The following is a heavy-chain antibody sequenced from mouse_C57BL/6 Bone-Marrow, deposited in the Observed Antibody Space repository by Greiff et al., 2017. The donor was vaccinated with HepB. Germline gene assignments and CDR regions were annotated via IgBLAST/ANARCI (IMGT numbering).Heavy chain of an antibody. CDR1: GYTFASYW. V-gene: IGHV1-55*01. CDR2: IYPGSGST. CDR3: ARAVDGYYGYYFDY. D-gene: IGHD2-3*01. Sequence: QVQLQQPGAELVKPGASVKMSCKASGYTFASYWITWVKQRPGQGLEWIGDIYPGSGSTNYNEKFKSKATLTVDTSSSTAYMQLSSLTSEDSAVYYCARAVDGYYGYYFDYWGQGTTLTVSS. J-gene: IGHJ2*01.